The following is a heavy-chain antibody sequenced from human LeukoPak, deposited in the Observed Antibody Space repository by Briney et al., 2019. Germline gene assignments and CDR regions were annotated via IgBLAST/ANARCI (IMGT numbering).Heavy chain of an antibody. CDR3: ARDRPPRGWSVDAFDI. V-gene: IGHV4-30-4*01. D-gene: IGHD2-15*01. J-gene: IGHJ3*02. CDR2: IYYSGST. Sequence: PSQTLSLTCTVSGGSISSGDYYWGWIRQPPGKGLEWIGYIYYSGSTYYNPSLKSRVTISVDTSKNQFSLKLSSVTAADTAVYYCARDRPPRGWSVDAFDIWGQGTMVTVSS. CDR1: GGSISSGDYY.